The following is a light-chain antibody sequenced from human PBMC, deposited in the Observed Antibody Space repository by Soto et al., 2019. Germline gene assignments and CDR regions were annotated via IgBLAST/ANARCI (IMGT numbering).Light chain of an antibody. V-gene: IGKV1-6*01. CDR1: QDVRND. CDR2: AAS. CDR3: LQDYIYPFT. J-gene: IGKJ2*01. Sequence: AIQMTQSPSSLSASVGDRVTITCRASQDVRNDLGWYQQKPGKAPKFLIYAASSLQSGVPSRFSGSRSGTDFTLTISSLQPEDFATYYCLQDYIYPFTFGQGTKREIK.